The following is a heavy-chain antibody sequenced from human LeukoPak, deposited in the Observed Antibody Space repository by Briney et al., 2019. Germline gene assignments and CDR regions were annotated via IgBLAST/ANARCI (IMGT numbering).Heavy chain of an antibody. CDR1: GFTFDDYG. J-gene: IGHJ4*02. D-gene: IGHD2-8*02. CDR3: ARDSPYGTAGY. V-gene: IGHV3-21*01. CDR2: ISSSSSYI. Sequence: GGSLRLSCAVSGFTFDDYGMSWVRQAPGKGLEWVSSISSSSSYIYYADSVKGRFTISRDNTKNSLYLQMNSLRAEDTAVYYCARDSPYGTAGYWGQGTLVTVSS.